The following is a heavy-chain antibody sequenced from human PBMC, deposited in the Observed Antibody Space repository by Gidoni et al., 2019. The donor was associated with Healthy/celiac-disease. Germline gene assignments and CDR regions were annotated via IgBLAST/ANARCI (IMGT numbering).Heavy chain of an antibody. CDR1: GFTFSSYG. Sequence: QVQLVESGGGVVQPGRSLRLSCAASGFTFSSYGMHWVRQAPGKGLELVAVISYDGSNKYYADSVKGRFTISRDNSKNKLYLQMNSLRAEDTAVYYCAKDLKLLWFGELFAFDIWGQGTMVTVSS. D-gene: IGHD3-10*01. V-gene: IGHV3-30*18. CDR3: AKDLKLLWFGELFAFDI. CDR2: ISYDGSNK. J-gene: IGHJ3*02.